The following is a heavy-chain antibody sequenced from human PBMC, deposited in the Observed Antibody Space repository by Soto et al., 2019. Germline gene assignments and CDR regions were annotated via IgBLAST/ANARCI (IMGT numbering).Heavy chain of an antibody. D-gene: IGHD3-22*01. J-gene: IGHJ4*02. V-gene: IGHV3-30*03. Sequence: GGSLRLSCAASGVSFNSYDMHWVRQAPGKGPEWVAIISYDGSNTYYSDSVRGRFTISRDNAKKFAFLQMNSLRSDDSAFYYCARGDTRDSWGQGTLVTVSS. CDR1: GVSFNSYD. CDR3: ARGDTRDS. CDR2: ISYDGSNT.